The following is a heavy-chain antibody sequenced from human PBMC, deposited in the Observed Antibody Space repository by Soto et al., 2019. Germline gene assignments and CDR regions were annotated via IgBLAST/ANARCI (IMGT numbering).Heavy chain of an antibody. D-gene: IGHD6-13*01. CDR2: ISGSGGST. Sequence: EVQLLESGGGLVQPGGSLRLSCAASGFTFSSYAMSWVRQAPGKGLEWVSAISGSGGSTYYADSVKGRFTISRDNSKNTLYLQMNSLRAEDTAVYYCAKGPLAAAGSYYYYYGMDVWGQGTTATVSS. J-gene: IGHJ6*02. V-gene: IGHV3-23*01. CDR3: AKGPLAAAGSYYYYYGMDV. CDR1: GFTFSSYA.